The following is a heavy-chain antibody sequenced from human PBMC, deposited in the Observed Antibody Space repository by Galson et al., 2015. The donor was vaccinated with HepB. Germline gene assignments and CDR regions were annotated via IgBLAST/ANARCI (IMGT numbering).Heavy chain of an antibody. CDR2: ISPYNGNT. CDR1: GYTFTSYG. CDR3: ARDINWGPTHYFYS. Sequence: SVKVSCKASGYTFTSYGINWVRQAPGQGLEWMGWISPYNGNTDYPQKLQGRVTMNTDKSTSTAYMQLRSLRSDDTAVYYCARDINWGPTHYFYSWGQGTLVTVSS. V-gene: IGHV1-18*01. D-gene: IGHD7-27*01. J-gene: IGHJ4*02.